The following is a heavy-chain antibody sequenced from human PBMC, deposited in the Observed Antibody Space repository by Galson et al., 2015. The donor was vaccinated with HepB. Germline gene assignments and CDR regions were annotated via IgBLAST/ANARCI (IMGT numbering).Heavy chain of an antibody. D-gene: IGHD6-13*01. CDR1: GFTFSSYG. V-gene: IGHV3-30*18. J-gene: IGHJ6*02. CDR3: AKDLEGEFLSSSWYGRYYYYYGMDV. Sequence: SLRLSCAASGFTFSSYGMHWVRQAPGKGLEWVAVISYDGSNKYYADSVKGRFTISRDNSKNTLYLQMNSLRAEDTAVYYCAKDLEGEFLSSSWYGRYYYYYGMDVWGQGTTVTVSS. CDR2: ISYDGSNK.